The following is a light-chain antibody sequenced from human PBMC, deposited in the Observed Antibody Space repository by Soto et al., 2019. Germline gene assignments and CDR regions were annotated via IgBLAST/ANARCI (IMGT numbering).Light chain of an antibody. J-gene: IGKJ4*01. CDR2: LGS. V-gene: IGKV2-28*01. Sequence: DIVLTQSPLSLSVTPGEPASISCKSSQSLLHSNGYNYLDWYLQKPGQPPQRLIYLGSDRASGVPDRFSGGGSGTEFTLKISRVEAEDVGVYYCMQNLQTPLTFGGGTKVDIK. CDR1: QSLLHSNGYNY. CDR3: MQNLQTPLT.